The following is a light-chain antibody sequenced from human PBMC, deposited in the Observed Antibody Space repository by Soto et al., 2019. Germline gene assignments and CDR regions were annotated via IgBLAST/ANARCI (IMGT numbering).Light chain of an antibody. CDR3: QHSHSTPRIT. J-gene: IGKJ5*01. CDR2: AAS. Sequence: DIQMTQSPSSLSAVVGDRVTITCRTSQSIRSYLNWYQQKSGKAPKLLISAASHLQSGVPYRFSGSGSRTDVSITISSLQPEDVATYYCQHSHSTPRITFGQGTRLEIK. V-gene: IGKV1-39*01. CDR1: QSIRSY.